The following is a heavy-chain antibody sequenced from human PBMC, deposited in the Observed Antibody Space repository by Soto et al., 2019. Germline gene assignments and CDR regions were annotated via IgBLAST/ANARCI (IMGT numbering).Heavy chain of an antibody. CDR2: ISGSGEST. J-gene: IGHJ4*02. V-gene: IGHV3-23*01. D-gene: IGHD3-22*01. CDR3: AKYSSYGDEAY. CDR1: GFTFSSYA. Sequence: EVPLLESGGGLVQPGGSLRLSCAASGFTFSSYAMTWVRQAPGEGLQWVSSISGSGESTFHADSVKGRFTISRDNSKNTLTLQMNSLRAEDTAIYCCAKYSSYGDEAYCGQGTRVTVSS.